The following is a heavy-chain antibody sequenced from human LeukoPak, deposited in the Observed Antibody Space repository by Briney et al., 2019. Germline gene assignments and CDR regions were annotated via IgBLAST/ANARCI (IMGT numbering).Heavy chain of an antibody. V-gene: IGHV3-30-3*01. CDR1: GFTFSSYA. Sequence: GASLRLSCAASGFTFSSYAMHWVRQAPGKGLEWVAVISYDGSNKYYADSVKGRFTISRDNSKNTLYLQMNSLRAEDTAVYYCARGLYKIVVVVAATYPGDYWGQGTLVTVSS. CDR3: ARGLYKIVVVVAATYPGDY. D-gene: IGHD2-15*01. J-gene: IGHJ4*02. CDR2: ISYDGSNK.